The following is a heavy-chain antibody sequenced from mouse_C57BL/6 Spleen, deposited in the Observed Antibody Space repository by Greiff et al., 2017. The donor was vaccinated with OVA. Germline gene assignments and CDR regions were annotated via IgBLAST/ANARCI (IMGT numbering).Heavy chain of an antibody. Sequence: QVQLQQSGTELVKPGASVKLSCKASGYTFTSYWMHWVKQRPGQGLEWIGNINPSNGGTNYNEKFKSKATLTVDKSSSTAYMQLSSLTSEDSAVYDCATSITTPQAMDYWGQGTSVTVSS. J-gene: IGHJ4*01. CDR2: INPSNGGT. CDR1: GYTFTSYW. CDR3: ATSITTPQAMDY. D-gene: IGHD1-1*01. V-gene: IGHV1-53*01.